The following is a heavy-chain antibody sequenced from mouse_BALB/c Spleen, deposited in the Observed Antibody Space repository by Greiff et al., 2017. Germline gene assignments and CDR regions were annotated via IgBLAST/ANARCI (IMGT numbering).Heavy chain of an antibody. CDR1: GYSFTSYV. J-gene: IGHJ2*01. Sequence: VHVKQSGPELEKPGASVKISCKASGYSFTSYVMHWVKQKPGQGLEWIGYINPYNDGTKYNEKFKGKATLTSDKSSSTAYMELSSLTSEDSAVYYCARGYGSSFDYWGQGTTLTVSS. CDR2: INPYNDGT. CDR3: ARGYGSSFDY. V-gene: IGHV1-14*01. D-gene: IGHD1-1*01.